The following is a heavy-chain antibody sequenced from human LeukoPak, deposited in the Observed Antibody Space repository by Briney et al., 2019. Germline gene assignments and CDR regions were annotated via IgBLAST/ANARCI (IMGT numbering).Heavy chain of an antibody. CDR2: VSSDTTNK. J-gene: IGHJ6*02. V-gene: IGHV3-30*18. CDR1: GFTFSSYE. D-gene: IGHD3-10*01. Sequence: TGGSLKLSCAASGFTFSSYEMNWVRQAPGKGLEWVADVSSDTTNKYYADSVKGRFTISRENSKNAVYMQMNSLRGEDTAVYYCAKGRVWFGELLFTMDVWGQGTTVTVSS. CDR3: AKGRVWFGELLFTMDV.